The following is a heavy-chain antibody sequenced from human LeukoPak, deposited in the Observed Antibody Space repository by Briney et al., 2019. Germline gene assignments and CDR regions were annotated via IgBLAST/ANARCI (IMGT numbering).Heavy chain of an antibody. V-gene: IGHV1-2*02. Sequence: GASVKVSCKASGYTFTSYYMHWVRQAPGQGLEWMGWINPNSGGTNYAQKFQGRVTMTRDTSISTAYMELSRLRSDDTAVYYCARGWIQLWSDLDYWGQGTLVTVSS. CDR2: INPNSGGT. CDR3: ARGWIQLWSDLDY. D-gene: IGHD5-18*01. J-gene: IGHJ4*02. CDR1: GYTFTSYY.